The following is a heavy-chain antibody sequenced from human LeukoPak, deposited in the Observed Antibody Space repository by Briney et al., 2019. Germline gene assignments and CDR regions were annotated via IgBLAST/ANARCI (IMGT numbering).Heavy chain of an antibody. Sequence: PGGSLRLSCAASGFTFSSYAMSWVRQAPGKGLEWVSAISGSGGSTYYADSVKGRFTISRDNSKNTLYLQMNILRAEDTAVYYCASYYDSSGTYFDYWGQGTLVTVSS. CDR1: GFTFSSYA. V-gene: IGHV3-23*01. J-gene: IGHJ4*02. CDR3: ASYYDSSGTYFDY. CDR2: ISGSGGST. D-gene: IGHD3-22*01.